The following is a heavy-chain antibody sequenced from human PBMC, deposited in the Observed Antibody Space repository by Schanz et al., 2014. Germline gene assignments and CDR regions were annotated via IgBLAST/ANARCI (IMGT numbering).Heavy chain of an antibody. D-gene: IGHD2-15*01. CDR3: ARDRGYCSGGSCLTFDY. J-gene: IGHJ4*02. V-gene: IGHV3-30-3*01. Sequence: EQLLQSGGGLVQPGGSLRLSCAAYGFTLSSYAMHWVRQAPGKGLEWVAVISYDGSNKYYADSVKGRFTISRDNSKNTLYLQMNTLRAEDTAVYYCARDRGYCSGGSCLTFDYWGQGTLVTVSS. CDR1: GFTLSSYA. CDR2: ISYDGSNK.